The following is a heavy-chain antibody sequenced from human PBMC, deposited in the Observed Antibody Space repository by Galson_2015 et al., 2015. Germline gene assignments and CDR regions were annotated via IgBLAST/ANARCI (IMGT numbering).Heavy chain of an antibody. CDR2: IYSGGST. CDR3: ASPGYCSGGSCRGGAFDI. V-gene: IGHV3-53*01. J-gene: IGHJ3*02. D-gene: IGHD2-15*01. Sequence: SLRLSCAASGFTVSSNYMSWVRQAPGKGLEWVSVIYSGGSTYYADSVKGRFTISRDNSKNTLYLQMNSLRAEDTAVYYCASPGYCSGGSCRGGAFDIWGQGTMVTVSS. CDR1: GFTVSSNY.